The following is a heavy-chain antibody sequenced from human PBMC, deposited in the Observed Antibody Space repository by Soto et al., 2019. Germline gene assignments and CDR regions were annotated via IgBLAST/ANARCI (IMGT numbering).Heavy chain of an antibody. D-gene: IGHD6-19*01. V-gene: IGHV2-26*01. J-gene: IGHJ4*02. Sequence: QVTLKESGPVLVKPTETLTLTCTVSGFSLSNARMGVSWIRQPPGKALEWLAHIFSNDEKSYSTSLKSRLTISKDTSKSQVVLTMTNMDPVDTATYYCARIRYSSGWYRVGRETYYFDYRGQGTLVTVSS. CDR1: GFSLSNARMG. CDR3: ARIRYSSGWYRVGRETYYFDY. CDR2: IFSNDEK.